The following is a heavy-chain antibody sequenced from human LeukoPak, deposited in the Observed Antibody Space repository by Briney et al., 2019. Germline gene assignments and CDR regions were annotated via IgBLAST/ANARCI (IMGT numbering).Heavy chain of an antibody. J-gene: IGHJ4*02. CDR1: GYTFTGYY. D-gene: IGHD4-23*01. CDR3: ARVYGNYGGNSSTHPGY. V-gene: IGHV1-2*02. Sequence: GASVKVSCKASGYTFTGYYMHWVRQAPGQGLEWMGWINPNSGGTNYAQKFQGRVTMTRDTSISTAYMELSRLRSDDTAVYYCARVYGNYGGNSSTHPGYWGQGTLVTVSS. CDR2: INPNSGGT.